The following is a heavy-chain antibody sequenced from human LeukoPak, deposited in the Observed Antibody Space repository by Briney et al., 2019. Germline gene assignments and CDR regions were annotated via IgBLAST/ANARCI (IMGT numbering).Heavy chain of an antibody. D-gene: IGHD3-22*01. Sequence: SETLSLTCTVSGGSISSGGYSWSWIRQHPGKGLEWIGYIYYSGSTNYNPSLKSRVTISVDTSKNQFSLKLSSVTAADTAVYYCARVNRFAGIYYYDSSGYEFDYWGQGTLVTVSS. CDR3: ARVNRFAGIYYYDSSGYEFDY. CDR1: GGSISSGGYS. V-gene: IGHV4-61*08. J-gene: IGHJ4*02. CDR2: IYYSGST.